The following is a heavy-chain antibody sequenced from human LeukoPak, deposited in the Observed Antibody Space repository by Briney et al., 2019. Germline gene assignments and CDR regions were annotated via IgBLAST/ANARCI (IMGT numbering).Heavy chain of an antibody. V-gene: IGHV1-8*01. D-gene: IGHD6-13*01. CDR3: ARGPVSTHGMDV. CDR2: RNPNSGRT. J-gene: IGHJ6*02. Sequence: GASVKVAFTASGYTFTNYDINWVRQATGQGLEWMGWRNPNSGRTGFAQKFQGRLTMTADTSISTAYMELSSLTSDDTAVYYCARGPVSTHGMDVWGQGTTVTVSS. CDR1: GYTFTNYD.